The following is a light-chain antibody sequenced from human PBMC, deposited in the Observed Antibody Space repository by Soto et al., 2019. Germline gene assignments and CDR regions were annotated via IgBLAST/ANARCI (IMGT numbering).Light chain of an antibody. Sequence: QSALTQPRSVSGSPGQSVTISCTGSSSDVGGYDFVSWYQQHPGKAPKLMISDVSERPSGVPDRFSGSKSANTASLTISGLHAEDEAHYYCCSYAGTYTLVFGGGTQLTVL. CDR2: DVS. V-gene: IGLV2-11*01. J-gene: IGLJ3*02. CDR3: CSYAGTYTLV. CDR1: SSDVGGYDF.